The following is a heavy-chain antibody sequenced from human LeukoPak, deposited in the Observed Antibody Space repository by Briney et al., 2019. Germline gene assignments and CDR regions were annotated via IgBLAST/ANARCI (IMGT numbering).Heavy chain of an antibody. Sequence: GGSLRLSCAASGFTFSSYAMGWVRQAPGKGLEWVSAISGSGGSTYYADSVKGRFTISRDNSKNTLYLQMNSLRAEDTAVYYCAKHSIAVAGTSYFDYWGQGTLVTVSS. J-gene: IGHJ4*02. V-gene: IGHV3-23*01. CDR3: AKHSIAVAGTSYFDY. D-gene: IGHD6-19*01. CDR2: ISGSGGST. CDR1: GFTFSSYA.